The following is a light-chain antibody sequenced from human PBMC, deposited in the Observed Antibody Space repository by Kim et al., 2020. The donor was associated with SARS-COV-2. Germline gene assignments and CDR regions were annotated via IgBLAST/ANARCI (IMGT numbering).Light chain of an antibody. CDR3: CSYAGSRNV. CDR1: SSDVGKYNL. V-gene: IGLV2-23*02. Sequence: PGLRITCSCSRTSSDVGKYNLVSGHEQHPGKAPKLMIYEVTKRRSGVSNRFSGSKSGNTASLTISGLQAEDEADYYCCSYAGSRNVFGGGTQLTVL. J-gene: IGLJ7*01. CDR2: EVT.